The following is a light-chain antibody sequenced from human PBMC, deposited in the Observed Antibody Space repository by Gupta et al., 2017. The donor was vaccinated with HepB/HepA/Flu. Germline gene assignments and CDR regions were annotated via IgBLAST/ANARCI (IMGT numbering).Light chain of an antibody. CDR2: AAS. CDR3: QQRDTTPLT. Sequence: DIQMTQSPSSLSASVGDRVTITCRASQNIDTYLSWYQQKPGKAPKLLIYAASSLQSGVPSRFSGSGSGTDFTLTISRLQPEDFATYYCQQRDTTPLTFGQGTRLEIK. CDR1: QNIDTY. V-gene: IGKV1-39*01. J-gene: IGKJ5*01.